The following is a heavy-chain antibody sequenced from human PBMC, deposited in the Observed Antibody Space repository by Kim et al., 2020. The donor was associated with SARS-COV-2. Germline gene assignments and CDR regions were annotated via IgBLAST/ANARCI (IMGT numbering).Heavy chain of an antibody. Sequence: SETLSLTCTVSGGSISSGGYYWSWIRQHPGKGLEWIGYIYYSGSTYYNPSLKSRVTISVDTSKNQFSLKLSSVTAADTAVYYCARGSYYYGSGTEGDYWGQGTLVTVSS. D-gene: IGHD3-10*01. V-gene: IGHV4-31*03. CDR1: GGSISSGGYY. CDR3: ARGSYYYGSGTEGDY. J-gene: IGHJ4*02. CDR2: IYYSGST.